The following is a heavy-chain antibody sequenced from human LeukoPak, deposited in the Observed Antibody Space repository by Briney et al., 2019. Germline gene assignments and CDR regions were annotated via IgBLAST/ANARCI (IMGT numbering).Heavy chain of an antibody. V-gene: IGHV3-23*01. CDR2: ISGSGGST. J-gene: IGHJ4*02. Sequence: GGSLRLSCAASGFTFSTYAISWVRQAPGKGLEWVSAISGSGGSTYYADSVKGRFTISRDNSKNTLYLQMNSLRAEDTAVYYCAKFPAGTPFDYWGQGTLVTVSS. CDR3: AKFPAGTPFDY. D-gene: IGHD1-14*01. CDR1: GFTFSTYA.